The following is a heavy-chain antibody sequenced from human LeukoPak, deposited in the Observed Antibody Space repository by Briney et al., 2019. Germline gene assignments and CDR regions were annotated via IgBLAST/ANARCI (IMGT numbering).Heavy chain of an antibody. CDR3: ARHIPYDYGDYADC. D-gene: IGHD4-17*01. J-gene: IGHJ4*02. CDR1: GGSINIRSYY. V-gene: IGHV4-39*01. CDR2: IYYSGST. Sequence: TETLSLTCTVSGGSINIRSYYWGWIRQPPGKGLEWIASIYYSGSTYYNPSLKSRVIISVDTSKNQFSLKLSSVTATDTAVYYCARHIPYDYGDYADCWGQGTLVTVSS.